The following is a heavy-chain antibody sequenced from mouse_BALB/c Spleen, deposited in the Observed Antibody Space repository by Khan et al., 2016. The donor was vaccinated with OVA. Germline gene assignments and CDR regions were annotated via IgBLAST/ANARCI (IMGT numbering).Heavy chain of an antibody. J-gene: IGHJ2*01. CDR1: GFTFSSYA. V-gene: IGHV5-6-5*01. CDR2: IGSGGST. D-gene: IGHD1-1*01. CDR3: ARVYGGSGVDY. Sequence: EVELVESGGGLVKPGGSLKLSCAASGFTFSSYAMSWVRQTPEKRLEWVASIGSGGSTYYPDSVKGRFTISRDNARNILYLQMSSLRSEDTAMYDCARVYGGSGVDYWGQGTTLTVSS.